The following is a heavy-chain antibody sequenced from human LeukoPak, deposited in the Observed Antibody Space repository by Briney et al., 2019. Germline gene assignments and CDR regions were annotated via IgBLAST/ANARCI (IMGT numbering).Heavy chain of an antibody. D-gene: IGHD4/OR15-4a*01. CDR3: ARDGYGALRFDC. J-gene: IGHJ4*02. CDR1: GFTVSDYY. V-gene: IGHV3-11*06. Sequence: GGSLRLSCAAPGFTVSDYYMSWIRQAPGKGLEWISYLSSSGSHTNFADSVEGRFTISRDNAKNSLYLQMNSLRVEDTAVYYCARDGYGALRFDCWGQGTLVTVSS. CDR2: LSSSGSHT.